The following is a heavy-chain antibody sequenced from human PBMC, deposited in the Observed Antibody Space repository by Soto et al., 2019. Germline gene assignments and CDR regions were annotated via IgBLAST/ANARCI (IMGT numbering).Heavy chain of an antibody. CDR2: IVPIFTTP. CDR3: AKEGTAGGWFHP. Sequence: GASVKVSFKASGGTFGSYPISWVRQAPGQGLEWMGEIVPIFTTPNYAQTFQGRVTITADESTSTVYMELSSLRSEDTASYYCAKEGTAGGWFHPWGQGTLVTVSS. V-gene: IGHV1-69*13. CDR1: GGTFGSYP. J-gene: IGHJ5*02.